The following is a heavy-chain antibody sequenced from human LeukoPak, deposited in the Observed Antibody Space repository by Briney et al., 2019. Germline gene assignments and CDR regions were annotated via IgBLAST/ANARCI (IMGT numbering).Heavy chain of an antibody. CDR1: GGLITSTIHY. Sequence: SETLSLTCSVSGGLITSTIHYWAWIRQPPGQGLEWIASIYYKGITYYNASLESRVTMSVDTSRNRFSLRLSSVSAADTSVYYCARQPTVKRCAVSSNFYYWGQGTLVTVSS. D-gene: IGHD5/OR15-5a*01. CDR2: IYYKGIT. J-gene: IGHJ4*02. CDR3: ARQPTVKRCAVSSNFYY. V-gene: IGHV4-39*01.